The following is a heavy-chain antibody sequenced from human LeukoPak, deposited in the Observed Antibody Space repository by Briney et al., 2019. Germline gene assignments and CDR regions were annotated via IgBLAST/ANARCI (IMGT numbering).Heavy chain of an antibody. CDR1: GFTFNSYS. D-gene: IGHD1-20*01. Sequence: GGSLRLSCAASGFTFNSYSMHWVRQAPGKGLEWVAVISSDASITYYADSVKGRFTISRDNSKNTLYLQMDSLRAEDTAVYYCTRGEYNWNDLHLWGQGTLVTVSS. J-gene: IGHJ5*02. CDR2: ISSDASIT. V-gene: IGHV3-30*14. CDR3: TRGEYNWNDLHL.